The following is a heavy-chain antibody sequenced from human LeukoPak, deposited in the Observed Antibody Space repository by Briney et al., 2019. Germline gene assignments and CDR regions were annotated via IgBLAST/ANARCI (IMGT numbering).Heavy chain of an antibody. J-gene: IGHJ3*02. D-gene: IGHD2-2*01. CDR1: GGSISSSSYY. CDR3: ATPVVPAVLDAFDI. CDR2: IYYSGST. V-gene: IGHV4-39*01. Sequence: SETLSLTCTVSGGSISSSSYYWGWIRQPPGKGLEWIGTIYYSGSTYCNPSLKSRVTISVDTSKNQFSLKMSSVTAADTAVYYCATPVVPAVLDAFDIWGQGTMVTVSS.